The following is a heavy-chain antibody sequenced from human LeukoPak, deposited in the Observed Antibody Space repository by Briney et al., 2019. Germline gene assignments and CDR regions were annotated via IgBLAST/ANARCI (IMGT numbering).Heavy chain of an antibody. CDR2: IYTSGST. D-gene: IGHD3-3*01. Sequence: SETLSLTCTVSGGSISSYYWSWIRQPAGKGLEWIGRIYTSGSTNYNPSLKSRVTISVDTCKNQFSLKLSSVTAADTAVYYCAREMGITIFGVVILYYFDYWGQGTLVTVSS. V-gene: IGHV4-4*07. CDR3: AREMGITIFGVVILYYFDY. J-gene: IGHJ4*02. CDR1: GGSISSYY.